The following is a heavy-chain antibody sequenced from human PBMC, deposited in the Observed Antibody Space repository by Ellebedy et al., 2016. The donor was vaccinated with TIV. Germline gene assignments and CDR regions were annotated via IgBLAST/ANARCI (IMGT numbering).Heavy chain of an antibody. CDR3: ARKVPAPTTVPPNWYFDL. Sequence: GESLKISCAASGFAFPTCAMSWVRQAPGKRLEWVSAIGENGAGTFYADSVKGRFAISRDNAKNSLYLQMSSLRAEDTAVYYCARKVPAPTTVPPNWYFDLWGRGTLVTVSS. V-gene: IGHV3-23*01. D-gene: IGHD4-17*01. CDR1: GFAFPTCA. J-gene: IGHJ2*01. CDR2: IGENGAGT.